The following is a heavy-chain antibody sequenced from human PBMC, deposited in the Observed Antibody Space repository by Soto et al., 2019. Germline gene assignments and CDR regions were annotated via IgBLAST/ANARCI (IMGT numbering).Heavy chain of an antibody. J-gene: IGHJ6*03. CDR2: IYYSGST. CDR3: ARHEVIRGSGSYYNAEPEDSPNYYMDV. Sequence: PSETLSLTCTVSGGSISSSSYYWGWIRQPPGKGLEWIGSIYYSGSTYYNPSLKSRVTISVDTSKNQFSLKLSSVTAADTAVYYCARHEVIRGSGSYYNAEPEDSPNYYMDVWGKGTTVTVSS. V-gene: IGHV4-39*01. CDR1: GGSISSSSYY. D-gene: IGHD3-10*01.